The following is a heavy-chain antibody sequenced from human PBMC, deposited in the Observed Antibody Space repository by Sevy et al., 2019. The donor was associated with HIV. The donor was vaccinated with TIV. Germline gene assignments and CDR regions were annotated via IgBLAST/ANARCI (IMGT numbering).Heavy chain of an antibody. CDR2: ISAYNDYT. J-gene: IGHJ6*02. D-gene: IGHD3-22*01. CDR1: GYTFTRYG. CDR3: ARDRNKYDSSGYPKGMDV. Sequence: ASVKVSCKASGYTFTRYGISWVRQAAGQGLEWMGWISAYNDYTNYVQKLQGRVTMTTDTSTSIAYLELRSLRSDDTAVYYCARDRNKYDSSGYPKGMDVWGQGTTVTVSS. V-gene: IGHV1-18*01.